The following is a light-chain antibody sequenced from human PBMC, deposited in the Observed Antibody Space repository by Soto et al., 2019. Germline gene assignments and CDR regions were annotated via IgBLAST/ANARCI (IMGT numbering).Light chain of an antibody. Sequence: QSALTQPRSVSGSPGQSVTISCTGTSSDVGGYDFVSWYQQHPGKAPKLMIHDVTKRPSGVLDRISGSKSGNSASLTISGRQAEDEADYYCCSYAGSYNLGVFGGGTKLTV. CDR3: CSYAGSYNLGV. CDR1: SSDVGGYDF. CDR2: DVT. J-gene: IGLJ2*01. V-gene: IGLV2-11*01.